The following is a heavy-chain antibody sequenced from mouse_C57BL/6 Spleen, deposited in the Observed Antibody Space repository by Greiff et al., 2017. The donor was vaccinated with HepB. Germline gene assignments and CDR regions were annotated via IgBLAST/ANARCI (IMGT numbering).Heavy chain of an antibody. J-gene: IGHJ2*01. V-gene: IGHV1-15*01. CDR2: IDPETGGT. D-gene: IGHD1-1*01. Sequence: QVQLKQSGAELVRPGASVTLSCKASGYTFTDYEMHWVKQTPVHGLEWIGAIDPETGGTAYNQKFKGKAILTADKSSSTAYMELRSLTSEDSAVYYCTRSGPHYYGSSYEDYFDYWGQGTTLTVSS. CDR3: TRSGPHYYGSSYEDYFDY. CDR1: GYTFTDYE.